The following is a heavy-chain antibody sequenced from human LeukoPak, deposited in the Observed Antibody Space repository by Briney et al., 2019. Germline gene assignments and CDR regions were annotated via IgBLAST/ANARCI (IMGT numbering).Heavy chain of an antibody. Sequence: GASMKVSCKASGYTFTSYAMHWVRQAPGQRLEWMGWINPGNGNTKYSQKFQGRVTITADESTSTAYMELSSLRSEDTAVYYCARDWVTMVRGVILSNWFDPWGQGTLVTVSS. CDR1: GYTFTSYA. J-gene: IGHJ5*02. CDR2: INPGNGNT. CDR3: ARDWVTMVRGVILSNWFDP. D-gene: IGHD3-10*01. V-gene: IGHV1-3*01.